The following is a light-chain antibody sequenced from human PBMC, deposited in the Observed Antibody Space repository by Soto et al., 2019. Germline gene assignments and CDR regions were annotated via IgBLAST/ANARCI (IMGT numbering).Light chain of an antibody. CDR2: EVS. Sequence: DIVMTQSPASLAVSLGERATISCKSSQSLLHITGETFLFWYLQKPGQSPQLLIYEVSTRVSGVPDRFSGSGSGTDFTLEISRVETDDVGIYYCMQSTQLPPTFGQGTRLEIK. CDR1: QSLLHITGETF. CDR3: MQSTQLPPT. V-gene: IGKV2D-29*02. J-gene: IGKJ5*01.